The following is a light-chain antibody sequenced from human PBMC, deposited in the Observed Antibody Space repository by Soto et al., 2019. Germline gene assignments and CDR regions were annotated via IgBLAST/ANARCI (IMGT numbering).Light chain of an antibody. Sequence: QSALTQPASVSGSPGQSITISCTGTSSDIGGFNYVSWYQHHPGKAPKLMIHNVSSRPSGVSDRVSGSKSGYTASLTISGLQVEFEADYYCSSYTTTRTVVFGGWTKLTVL. CDR3: SSYTTTRTVV. J-gene: IGLJ2*01. CDR1: SSDIGGFNY. CDR2: NVS. V-gene: IGLV2-14*03.